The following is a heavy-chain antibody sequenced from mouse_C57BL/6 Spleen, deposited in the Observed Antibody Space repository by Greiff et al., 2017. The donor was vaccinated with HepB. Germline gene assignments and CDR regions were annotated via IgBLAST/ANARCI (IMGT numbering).Heavy chain of an antibody. D-gene: IGHD1-1*01. Sequence: VQLQQPGAELVKPGASVKMSCRASGYTFTSYWITWVKQRPGQGLEWIGDIYPGSGSTNYNEKFKSKATLTVDTSSSTAYMQLSSLTSEDSAVYYCARLVHYYGSTPLAYWGQGTLVTVSA. CDR2: IYPGSGST. CDR3: ARLVHYYGSTPLAY. V-gene: IGHV1-55*01. J-gene: IGHJ3*01. CDR1: GYTFTSYW.